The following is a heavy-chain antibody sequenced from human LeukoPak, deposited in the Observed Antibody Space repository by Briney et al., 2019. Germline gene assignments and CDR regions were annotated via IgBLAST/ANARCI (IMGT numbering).Heavy chain of an antibody. CDR3: ARGIVGATLQTLDY. CDR2: ISSNGGST. J-gene: IGHJ4*02. CDR1: GFTFSSYA. V-gene: IGHV3-64*01. Sequence: GGSLRLSCAASGFTFSSYAMHWVRRAPGKGLEYVSAISSNGGSTYYANSVKGRFTISRDNSKNTLYLQMGSLRAEDMAVYYCARGIVGATLQTLDYWGQGTLVTVSS. D-gene: IGHD1-26*01.